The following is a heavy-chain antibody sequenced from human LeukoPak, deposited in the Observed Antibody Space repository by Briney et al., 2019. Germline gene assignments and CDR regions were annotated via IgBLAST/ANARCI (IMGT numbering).Heavy chain of an antibody. V-gene: IGHV4-59*08. CDR3: ARLTLDAFDI. J-gene: IGHJ3*02. CDR2: IYYSGST. CDR1: GGSISSYY. Sequence: SETLSLTCTVSGGSISSYYWSWIRQPPGKGLEWIGYIYYSGSTSYNPSLKSRVIISVDTSKNQFSLKLSSVTAADTAVYYCARLTLDAFDIWGQGTMVTVSS.